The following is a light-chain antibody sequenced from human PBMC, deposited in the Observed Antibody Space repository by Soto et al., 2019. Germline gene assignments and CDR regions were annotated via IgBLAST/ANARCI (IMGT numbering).Light chain of an antibody. CDR2: GAS. CDR3: QQYGSSPYT. CDR1: QSVSSSY. Sequence: EIVLTQSPGTLSLSPGDRATLSCRASQSVSSSYLAWYQQKPGQAPRPLIYGASTRATGIPDRFSGSGSGTDFTLTISRLEPNDFAVYYCQQYGSSPYTFGQGTKLEIK. V-gene: IGKV3-20*01. J-gene: IGKJ2*01.